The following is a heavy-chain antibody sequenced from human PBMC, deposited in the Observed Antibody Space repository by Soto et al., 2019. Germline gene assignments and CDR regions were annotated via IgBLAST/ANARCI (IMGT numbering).Heavy chain of an antibody. V-gene: IGHV4-39*02. CDR3: ARDRGVGAVADYYYYGMDV. D-gene: IGHD6-19*01. J-gene: IGHJ6*02. Sequence: SETLSLTCTVSGGSISSSIYYGGWIRRPPGKGLEWIGSIFYSGSTYYNPSLKSRGTISVETSKNQYSLKLYSVTAADTAIYYCARDRGVGAVADYYYYGMDVWGQGTTVT. CDR2: IFYSGST. CDR1: GGSISSSIYY.